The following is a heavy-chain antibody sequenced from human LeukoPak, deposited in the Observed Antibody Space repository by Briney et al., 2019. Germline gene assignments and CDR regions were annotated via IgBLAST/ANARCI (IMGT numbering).Heavy chain of an antibody. V-gene: IGHV4-4*07. J-gene: IGHJ1*01. CDR1: GASISSSY. Sequence: SETLSLTCTVSGASISSSYCTWIRQAAGEGLEWIGRISTGGSTTYNPSFKSRVTMSLDTSKKQISLNLTSVTAADTAVYYCARDQTYYVSSGYYYVTYLQHWGQGILVTVSS. CDR3: ARDQTYYVSSGYYYVTYLQH. CDR2: ISTGGST. D-gene: IGHD3-22*01.